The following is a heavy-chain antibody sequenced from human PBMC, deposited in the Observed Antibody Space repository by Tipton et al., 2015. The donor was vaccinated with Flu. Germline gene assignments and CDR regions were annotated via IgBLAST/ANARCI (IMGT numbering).Heavy chain of an antibody. CDR1: GGSIGSYY. J-gene: IGHJ5*02. V-gene: IGHV4-59*08. CDR2: IHHCGNT. CDR3: ARRDYSNYVSDPKNWFDP. Sequence: TLSLTCTVSGGSIGSYYWGWIRQPPGRGLEWIGNIHHCGNTYYNPSLKSRVTISVDTSKNQFSLKLRSVTAADTAVYYCARRDYSNYVSDPKNWFDPWGQGTLVTVSS. D-gene: IGHD4-11*01.